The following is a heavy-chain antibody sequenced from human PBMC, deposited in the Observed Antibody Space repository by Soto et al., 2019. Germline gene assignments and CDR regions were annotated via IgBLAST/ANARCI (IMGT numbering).Heavy chain of an antibody. CDR2: ISGSDGKT. CDR1: GFSFGSYA. CDR3: ARDNTAMETYSDY. V-gene: IGHV3-23*01. J-gene: IGHJ4*02. Sequence: GGSLRLSCAASGFSFGSYALSWVRQAPGKGLEWVSTISGSDGKTFYADSVKGRFSISRDTSQSTLYLQMNSLRADDTAMYYCARDNTAMETYSDYWGQGTLVTVS. D-gene: IGHD5-18*01.